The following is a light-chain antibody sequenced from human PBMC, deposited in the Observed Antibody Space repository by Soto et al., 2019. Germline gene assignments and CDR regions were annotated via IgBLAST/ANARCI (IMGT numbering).Light chain of an antibody. CDR3: RSYTSSSTRV. J-gene: IGLJ1*01. CDR2: DVS. Sequence: QSALTQPASVSGSPGQSITISCTGTSSDVGGYNYVSWYQQHPGKAPKLMIYDVSNRPSGVSNRFSGSKSGNTASLTISGLQAEDGADYYCRSYTSSSTRVFGTGTKLTVL. V-gene: IGLV2-14*01. CDR1: SSDVGGYNY.